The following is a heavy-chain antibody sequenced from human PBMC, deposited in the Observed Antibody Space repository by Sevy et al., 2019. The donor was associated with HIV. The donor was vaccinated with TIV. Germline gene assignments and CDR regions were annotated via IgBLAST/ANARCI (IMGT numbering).Heavy chain of an antibody. CDR2: INPKTGGR. Sequence: ASVKVSCKGSGYTFTRYYVHWLRQAPGQGLEWMGCINPKTGGRYFAKRFQDRVTMTTGTSITTAYLELSWLRFDDTVVYYCARMGDYFDTSGYYPLKYWGQGTLVTVSS. V-gene: IGHV1-2*02. D-gene: IGHD3-22*01. CDR3: ARMGDYFDTSGYYPLKY. J-gene: IGHJ4*02. CDR1: GYTFTRYY.